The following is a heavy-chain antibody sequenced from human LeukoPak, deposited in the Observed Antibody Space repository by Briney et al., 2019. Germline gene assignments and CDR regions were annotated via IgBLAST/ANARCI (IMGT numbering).Heavy chain of an antibody. Sequence: GRSLRLSCAASGFTFDDYAMHWVRQAPGKGLEWVSGISWNSGSIGYADSVKGRFTISRDNAKNSLYLQMNSLRAEDTALYYCAKDRHYYYGSGSSSYFDYWGQGTLVTVSS. J-gene: IGHJ4*02. D-gene: IGHD3-10*01. CDR3: AKDRHYYYGSGSSSYFDY. CDR2: ISWNSGSI. V-gene: IGHV3-9*01. CDR1: GFTFDDYA.